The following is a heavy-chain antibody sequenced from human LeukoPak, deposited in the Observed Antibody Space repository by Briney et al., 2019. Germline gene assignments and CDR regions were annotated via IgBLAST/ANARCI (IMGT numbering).Heavy chain of an antibody. CDR2: IIPIFGTA. CDR1: GGTFSIYA. J-gene: IGHJ5*02. Sequence: SVTVSCTASGGTFSIYAISWVRQAPGQGLEWMGGIIPIFGTANYAQKFQGRVTITADESTSTAYMELSSLRSEDTAVYYCASIKGRSAAAPFDPWGQGTLVTVSS. V-gene: IGHV1-69*13. D-gene: IGHD6-13*01. CDR3: ASIKGRSAAAPFDP.